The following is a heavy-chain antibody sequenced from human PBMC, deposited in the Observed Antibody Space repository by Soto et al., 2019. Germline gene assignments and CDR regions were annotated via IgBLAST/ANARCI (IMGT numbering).Heavy chain of an antibody. D-gene: IGHD3-10*01. CDR1: GFVASNYA. V-gene: IGHV3-23*04. Sequence: VQVVESGGGLVQPGGSLRLSSAACGFVASNYAMSWFRQAPGKGLEWVSGFSGSGGATFYADSVKGRFTISRDSSKNTVYLQINRLRVEDTAVYYCAKAGGDYWGQGTLVTVSS. CDR2: FSGSGGAT. CDR3: AKAGGDY. J-gene: IGHJ4*02.